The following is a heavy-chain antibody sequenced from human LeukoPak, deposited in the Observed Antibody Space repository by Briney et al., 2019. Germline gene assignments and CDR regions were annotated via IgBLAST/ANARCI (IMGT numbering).Heavy chain of an antibody. CDR3: ARESLGYYDFWSGYYVAETDPDYFDY. V-gene: IGHV3-74*01. D-gene: IGHD3-3*01. Sequence: GGSLRLSCAASGFTFSSYWMHWVRQAPGKGLVWVSRINSDGSSTSYADSVKGRFTISRDNAKNTLYLQMNSLRAEDTAVYYCARESLGYYDFWSGYYVAETDPDYFDYWGQGTLVTVSS. CDR1: GFTFSSYW. J-gene: IGHJ4*02. CDR2: INSDGSST.